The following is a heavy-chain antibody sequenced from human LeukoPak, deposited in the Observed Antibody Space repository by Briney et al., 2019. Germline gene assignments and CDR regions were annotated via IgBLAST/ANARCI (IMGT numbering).Heavy chain of an antibody. CDR3: AKDRPTGVVVPAAPPDI. V-gene: IGHV3-30*02. J-gene: IGHJ3*02. D-gene: IGHD2-2*01. CDR1: GFTFSSYG. CDR2: IRYDGSNK. Sequence: PGGSLRLSCAASGFTFSSYGMHWVRQAPGKGLEWVAFIRYDGSNKYYADSVKGRFTISRDNSKNTLYLQMNSLRAEDTAVYYCAKDRPTGVVVPAAPPDIWGQGTMVTVSS.